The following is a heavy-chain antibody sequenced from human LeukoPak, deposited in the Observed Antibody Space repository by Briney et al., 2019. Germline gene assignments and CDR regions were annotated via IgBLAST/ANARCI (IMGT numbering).Heavy chain of an antibody. D-gene: IGHD3-10*01. Sequence: GGSLRLSCAASGFTFSSYWMSWVRQAPGKGLEWVANIKQDGSEKYYVDSVKGRFTISRDNAKNSLYLQMNSLRAEDTAVYYCARDNGYGSGSYYTFDYWGQGTLVTVSS. J-gene: IGHJ4*02. CDR2: IKQDGSEK. CDR1: GFTFSSYW. CDR3: ARDNGYGSGSYYTFDY. V-gene: IGHV3-7*01.